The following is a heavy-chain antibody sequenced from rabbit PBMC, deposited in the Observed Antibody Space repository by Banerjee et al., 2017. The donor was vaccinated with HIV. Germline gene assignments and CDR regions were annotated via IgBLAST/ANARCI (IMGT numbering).Heavy chain of an antibody. D-gene: IGHD8-1*01. CDR2: IYSSSGST. V-gene: IGHV1S45*01. CDR3: ARDAGYSYYPNYFNL. CDR1: GFSFSSSYY. J-gene: IGHJ4*01. Sequence: QEQLVESGGGLVQPEGSLTLTCTASGFSFSSSYYMCWVRQAPGKGLELIACIYSSSGSTYYASWAKGRFTISKTSSTTVTLQMTSLTAADTATYFCARDAGYSYYPNYFNLWGPGTLVTVS.